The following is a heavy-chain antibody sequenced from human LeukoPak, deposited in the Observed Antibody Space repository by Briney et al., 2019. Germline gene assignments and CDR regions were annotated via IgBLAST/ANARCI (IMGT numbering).Heavy chain of an antibody. V-gene: IGHV1-2*02. CDR1: GYTFTGYY. CDR2: INPNSGGT. D-gene: IGHD3-10*01. Sequence: ATVKVSCKASGYTFTGYYMHWVRQAPGQGLEWMGWINPNSGGTDYAQKFQGRVTMTRDTSISTAYMELSRLRSDDTAVCYCARSMVRGVIIGMDWGQGTLVTVSS. J-gene: IGHJ4*02. CDR3: ARSMVRGVIIGMD.